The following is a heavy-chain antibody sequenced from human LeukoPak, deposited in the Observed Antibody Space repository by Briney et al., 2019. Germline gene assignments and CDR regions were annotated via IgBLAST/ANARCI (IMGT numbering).Heavy chain of an antibody. V-gene: IGHV3-30-3*01. CDR1: GFTFSECT. D-gene: IGHD3-3*01. J-gene: IGHJ3*02. CDR2: MSNDGSIK. Sequence: GGSLRLSCAASGFTFSECTIHWVRQAPGKGLEWVAVMSNDGSIKKYANSVKGRFTISRDNSKNTLYLQMDSLRAEDTAVYYCAREFTIFGVVIQRYDAFDIWGQGTMVTVSS. CDR3: AREFTIFGVVIQRYDAFDI.